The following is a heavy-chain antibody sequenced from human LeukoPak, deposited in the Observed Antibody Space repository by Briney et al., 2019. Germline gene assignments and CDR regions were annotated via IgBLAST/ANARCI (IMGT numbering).Heavy chain of an antibody. CDR1: GFSVNNNY. CDR2: ISSGGST. V-gene: IGHV3-53*01. Sequence: GGSLRLSCVASGFSVNNNYMNWVRQGPGKGLEWVSVISSGGSTYYADSVSGRFTISRDNSKNTLYLQMNSLRVEDTAVYYCGRDLIGTAASWDCWGQGTLVTVSS. CDR3: GRDLIGTAASWDC. J-gene: IGHJ4*02. D-gene: IGHD6-25*01.